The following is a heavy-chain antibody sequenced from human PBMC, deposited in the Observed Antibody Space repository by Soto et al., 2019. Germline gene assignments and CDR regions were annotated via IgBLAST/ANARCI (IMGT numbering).Heavy chain of an antibody. D-gene: IGHD2-2*01. Sequence: ASVKVSCKASGYTFTNYGITWVRQAPGQGLEWMGWITASNGMGNYAREIQGRLTLPRDTESNTASMELRSSTSDDTAVYYWGRGASCSGTGCYDNFVYGLAVWGQGTTVKVSS. CDR2: ITASNGMG. CDR3: GRGASCSGTGCYDNFVYGLAV. CDR1: GYTFTNYG. V-gene: IGHV1-18*01. J-gene: IGHJ6*02.